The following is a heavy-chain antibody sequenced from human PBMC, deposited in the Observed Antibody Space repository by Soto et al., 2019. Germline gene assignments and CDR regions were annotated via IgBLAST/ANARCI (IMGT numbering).Heavy chain of an antibody. CDR1: GFTFSSYA. V-gene: IGHV3-23*01. CDR3: AKDLGLSIAVAGTPLLDYYYGMDV. CDR2: ISDSGSNK. D-gene: IGHD6-19*01. Sequence: PGGSLRLSCAASGFTFSSYAMSWVRQAPGKGLEWVSAISDSGSNKYYADSVKGRFTISRDNSKNTLYLQMNSLRAEDTAVYYCAKDLGLSIAVAGTPLLDYYYGMDVWGQGTTVTVSS. J-gene: IGHJ6*02.